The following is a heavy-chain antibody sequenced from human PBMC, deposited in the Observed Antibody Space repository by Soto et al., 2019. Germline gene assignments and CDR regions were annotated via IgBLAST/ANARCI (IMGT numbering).Heavy chain of an antibody. CDR2: ISGSGGRT. J-gene: IGHJ4*02. CDR3: AKALEGHSNSSGGFHC. V-gene: IGHV3-23*01. D-gene: IGHD6-6*01. Sequence: GGSLRLSCAASGFTFSTYAMNWVRQAPGKGLEWVSTISGSGGRTYYADSMKGRFTISRDNSKNTVSLQMNSLRAEDTAVYYCAKALEGHSNSSGGFHCWGQGTLV. CDR1: GFTFSTYA.